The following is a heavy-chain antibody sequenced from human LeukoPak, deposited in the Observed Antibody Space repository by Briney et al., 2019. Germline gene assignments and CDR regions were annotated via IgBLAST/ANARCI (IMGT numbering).Heavy chain of an antibody. CDR2: INHSGST. V-gene: IGHV4-34*01. D-gene: IGHD1-26*01. CDR3: ARGPLGKEWFDP. J-gene: IGHJ5*02. CDR1: GGSFSGYY. Sequence: PSETLSLTCAVYGGSFSGYYWSWIRQPPGKGLEWIGEINHSGSTYYNPSLKSRVTISVDTSKNQFSLKLSSVTAADTAVYYCARGPLGKEWFDPWGQGTLVTVSS.